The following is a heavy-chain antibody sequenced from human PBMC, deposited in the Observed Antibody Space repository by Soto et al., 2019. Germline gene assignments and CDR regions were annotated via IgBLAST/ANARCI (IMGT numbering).Heavy chain of an antibody. V-gene: IGHV4-39*01. J-gene: IGHJ5*02. CDR3: ARLHCHSPNCVPLAP. Sequence: SETLSLTCTVSGGSISSYYWGWIRQSPGKGLEWIGSINYSGNTYYNPSLTGRVTISVDTSQSQFSMKLTSMTAADTAVYYCARLHCHSPNCVPLAPWGQGTLVPVSS. D-gene: IGHD1-1*01. CDR2: INYSGNT. CDR1: GGSISSYY.